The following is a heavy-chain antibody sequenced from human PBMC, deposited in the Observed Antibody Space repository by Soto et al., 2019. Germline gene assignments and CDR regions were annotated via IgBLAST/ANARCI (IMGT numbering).Heavy chain of an antibody. Sequence: PGGSLRLSCAASGFTFSSYSMNWVRQAPGKGLEWVSSISSSSSYIYYADSVKGRFTISRDNAKNSLYLQMNSLRAEDTAVYYCAGFFGGMDYYYYYMDFWGKGTPVTVSS. V-gene: IGHV3-21*01. CDR2: ISSSSSYI. D-gene: IGHD3-10*01. J-gene: IGHJ6*03. CDR1: GFTFSSYS. CDR3: AGFFGGMDYYYYYMDF.